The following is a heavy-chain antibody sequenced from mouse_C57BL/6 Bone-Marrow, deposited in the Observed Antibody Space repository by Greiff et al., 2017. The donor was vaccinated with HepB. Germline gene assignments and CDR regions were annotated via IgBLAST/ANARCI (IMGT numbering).Heavy chain of an antibody. CDR1: GYTFTSYG. Sequence: VQLQESGAELARPGASVKLSCKASGYTFTSYGISWVKQRTGQGLEWIGEIYPGSGNTYYNEKFKGKATLTADKSSSTAYMELRSLTSEDSAVYFCARAYYKGYFDYWGQGTTLTVSS. D-gene: IGHD2-12*01. CDR3: ARAYYKGYFDY. J-gene: IGHJ2*01. CDR2: IYPGSGNT. V-gene: IGHV1-81*01.